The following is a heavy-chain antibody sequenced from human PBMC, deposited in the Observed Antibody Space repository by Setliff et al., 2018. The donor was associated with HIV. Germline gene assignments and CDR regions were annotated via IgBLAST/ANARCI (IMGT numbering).Heavy chain of an antibody. D-gene: IGHD3-10*01. J-gene: IGHJ5*02. CDR3: AREGARHYGSGRYHSWFDP. CDR2: IYYSGST. Sequence: PSETLSLTCTVSGGSITSGHYYWSWIRQHPGKGLEWIGYIYYSGSTYYNPSLKSRVTMSVDTSKNQFSLKLSSVTAADTAVYYCAREGARHYGSGRYHSWFDPWGQGTQVTVSS. V-gene: IGHV4-31*03. CDR1: GGSITSGHYY.